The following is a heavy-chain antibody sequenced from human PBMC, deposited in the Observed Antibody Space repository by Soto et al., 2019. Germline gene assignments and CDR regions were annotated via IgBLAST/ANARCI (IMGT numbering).Heavy chain of an antibody. CDR2: IWYDGSNK. D-gene: IGHD2-21*01. CDR1: GFTFSSYG. CDR3: ARETPPYSDY. Sequence: QVQLVESGGGVVQPGRSLRLSCAASGFTFSSYGMHWVRQAPGKGLEWVAVIWYDGSNKYYADSVKGRFTISRDKSKNTLYLQMNSLRAEDTAVYYCARETPPYSDYWGQGTLVTVSS. V-gene: IGHV3-33*01. J-gene: IGHJ4*02.